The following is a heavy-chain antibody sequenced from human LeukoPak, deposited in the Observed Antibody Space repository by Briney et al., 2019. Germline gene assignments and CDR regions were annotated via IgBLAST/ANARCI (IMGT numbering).Heavy chain of an antibody. D-gene: IGHD2-15*01. J-gene: IGHJ4*02. CDR2: IYYSGST. CDR3: ARVGRYCSGGSCYWYFDY. CDR1: GGSISSYY. V-gene: IGHV4-59*01. Sequence: SETLSLTCTVSGGSISSYYWSWIRQPPGKGLEWIGYIYYSGSTNYNPSLKSRVTISVDTSKNQFSLKLSSVTAADAAVYYCARVGRYCSGGSCYWYFDYWGQGTLVTVSS.